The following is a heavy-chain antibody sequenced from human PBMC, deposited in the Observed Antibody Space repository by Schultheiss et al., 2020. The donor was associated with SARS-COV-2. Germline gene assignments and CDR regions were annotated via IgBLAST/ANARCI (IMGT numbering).Heavy chain of an antibody. CDR2: IKQDGSEK. CDR3: ASDSSGYYYVGAFDI. Sequence: GGSLRLSCAASGFTFSSYAMSWVRQAPGKGLEWVANIKQDGSEKYYVDSVKGRFTISRDNSKNTLYLQMSSLRAEDTAVYYCASDSSGYYYVGAFDIWGQGTMVTVSS. D-gene: IGHD3-22*01. CDR1: GFTFSSYA. V-gene: IGHV3-7*01. J-gene: IGHJ3*02.